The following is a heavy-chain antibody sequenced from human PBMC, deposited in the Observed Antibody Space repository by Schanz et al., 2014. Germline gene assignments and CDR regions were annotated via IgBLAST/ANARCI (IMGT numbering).Heavy chain of an antibody. CDR2: MNSKTGNT. CDR1: GYTFTSYD. V-gene: IGHV1-8*01. J-gene: IGHJ5*02. Sequence: QVQLVQSGAEVKQPGASVKVSCKASGYTFTSYDINWVRQATGQGLEWMGWMNSKTGNTGYAQRFQGRVTMTRNTSITTAYLELSSLRSGDTAVYYCTKGHTFERWGQGTLVTVSS. CDR3: TKGHTFER.